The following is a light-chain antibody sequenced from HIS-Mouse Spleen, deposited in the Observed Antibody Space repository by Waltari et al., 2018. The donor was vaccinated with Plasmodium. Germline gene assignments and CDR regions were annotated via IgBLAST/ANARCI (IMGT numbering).Light chain of an antibody. CDR2: DVS. J-gene: IGLJ1*01. CDR3: CSYAGSYTYV. CDR1: SSDVGGYNY. Sequence: QSALTQPRSVSGSPGQSVTISCTGTSSDVGGYNYVSWYQEHPGKTPKLLIYDVSKRPSGVPHRFSGSKAGNTASLTISGLQAEDDADYYCCSYAGSYTYVFGTGTKVTVL. V-gene: IGLV2-11*01.